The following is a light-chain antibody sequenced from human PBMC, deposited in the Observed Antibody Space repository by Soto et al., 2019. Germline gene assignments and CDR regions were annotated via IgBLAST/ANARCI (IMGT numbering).Light chain of an antibody. V-gene: IGKV1-5*01. CDR3: QQYNSYST. Sequence: DIQMTQSPSTLSASVGERVTITCRASQSISSRLAWYQQKPGKAPKLLIYDASSFESGGTSMFSGSGSGTEFTLTISSLQPDDFATYYCQQYNSYSTFGPGTKVDIK. CDR1: QSISSR. J-gene: IGKJ3*01. CDR2: DAS.